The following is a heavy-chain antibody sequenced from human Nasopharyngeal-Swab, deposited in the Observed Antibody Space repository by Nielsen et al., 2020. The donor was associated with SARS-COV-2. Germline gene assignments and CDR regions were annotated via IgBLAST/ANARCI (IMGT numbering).Heavy chain of an antibody. J-gene: IGHJ4*02. Sequence: SLKISCAASGFTYDDYAMHWVRQAPGKSLEWGSGITWNSGTGYTDSVQGRFTISRDNARNSLYLQMNSLRVDDTALYYCTKGRADYSNPSFDNWAREPWSPSPQ. CDR2: ITWNSGT. D-gene: IGHD4-11*01. CDR1: GFTYDDYA. V-gene: IGHV3-9*01. CDR3: TKGRADYSNPSFDN.